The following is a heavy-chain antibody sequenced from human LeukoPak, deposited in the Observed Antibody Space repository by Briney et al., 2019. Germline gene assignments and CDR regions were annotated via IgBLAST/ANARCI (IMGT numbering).Heavy chain of an antibody. CDR3: AKRDRVTEFDY. V-gene: IGHV3-30*02. J-gene: IGHJ4*02. D-gene: IGHD2-21*02. Sequence: GGSLRLSCATSGFTFNNYGMHWVRQAPGKGLEWVALIQPDGNDKYYVDSVKGRFTVSRDSSKNTLYLQLNSLRAEDTAVYYCAKRDRVTEFDYWGQGTLVTVSS. CDR2: IQPDGNDK. CDR1: GFTFNNYG.